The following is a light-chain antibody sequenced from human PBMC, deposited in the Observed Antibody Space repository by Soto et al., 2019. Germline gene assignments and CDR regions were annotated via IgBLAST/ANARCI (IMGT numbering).Light chain of an antibody. Sequence: EIVMTQSPATLSVSPGERATLSCRASQSISSNLAWYQQKPGQAPRLLIYGASTRATGIPARFSGSGSETEFTLTISSLQSEDFAVYYCQQYKNWLTWTFGQGTKVEIK. CDR3: QQYKNWLTWT. CDR1: QSISSN. V-gene: IGKV3-15*01. CDR2: GAS. J-gene: IGKJ1*01.